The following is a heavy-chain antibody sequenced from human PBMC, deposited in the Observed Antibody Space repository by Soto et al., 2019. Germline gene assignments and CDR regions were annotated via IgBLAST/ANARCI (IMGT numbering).Heavy chain of an antibody. CDR2: IIPIFGTA. D-gene: IGHD3-3*01. CDR1: GGTFSSYA. Sequence: QVQLVQSGAEVKKPGSSVKVSCKASGGTFSSYAISWVRQAPGQGLEWMGGIIPIFGTANYAQKFQGRVTITADESTSTAYMELSSLRSEDTAVYYCARDTKYYDFWSGYYHYGMDVWGQGTTVTVSS. J-gene: IGHJ6*02. CDR3: ARDTKYYDFWSGYYHYGMDV. V-gene: IGHV1-69*01.